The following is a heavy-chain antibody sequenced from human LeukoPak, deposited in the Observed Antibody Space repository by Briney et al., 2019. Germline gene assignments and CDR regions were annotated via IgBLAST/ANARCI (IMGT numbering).Heavy chain of an antibody. J-gene: IGHJ4*02. CDR3: ARHGGHRVLRYFDWDKPFDY. Sequence: SETLSLTCTVSGGSLSSNDYYWGWIRQHPGKGLEWIGYIYYSGSTYYNPSLKSRVTISVDTSKNQFSLKLSSVTAADTAVYYCARHGGHRVLRYFDWDKPFDYWGQGTLVTVSS. D-gene: IGHD3-9*01. CDR2: IYYSGST. V-gene: IGHV4-31*03. CDR1: GGSLSSNDYY.